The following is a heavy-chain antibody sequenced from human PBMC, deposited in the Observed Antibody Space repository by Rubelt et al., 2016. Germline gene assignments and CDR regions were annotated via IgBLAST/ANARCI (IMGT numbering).Heavy chain of an antibody. D-gene: IGHD3-3*01. V-gene: IGHV3-23*01. J-gene: IGHJ4*02. CDR3: AKDITIFGVVTPTGDY. CDR2: GSGGST. Sequence: GSGGSTYYADSVKGRFTISRDNSKNTLYLQMNSLRAEDTAVYYCAKDITIFGVVTPTGDYWGQGTLVTVSS.